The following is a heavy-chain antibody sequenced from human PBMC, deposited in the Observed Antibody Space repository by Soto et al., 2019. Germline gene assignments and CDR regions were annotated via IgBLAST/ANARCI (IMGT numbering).Heavy chain of an antibody. D-gene: IGHD2-15*01. CDR3: ARDDVPCDGGRCYGVPLDL. CDR2: IQSGGPT. V-gene: IGHV3-66*01. CDR1: GFTVSSKY. Sequence: EVQLVESGGGLVQPGGSLRLSCAASGFTVSSKYMSWVRQAPGKGLEWVSLIQSGGPTYYADSVKGRFTISRDTSENTVHLQMDSLRAEDTAVYYWARDDVPCDGGRCYGVPLDLWGKGTTVTVSS. J-gene: IGHJ6*04.